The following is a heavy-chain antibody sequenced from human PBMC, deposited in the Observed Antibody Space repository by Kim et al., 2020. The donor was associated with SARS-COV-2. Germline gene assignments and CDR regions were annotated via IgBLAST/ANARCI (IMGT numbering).Heavy chain of an antibody. D-gene: IGHD5-18*01. CDR3: ARGYSYADMDV. CDR1: GGTFSSYA. Sequence: SVKVSCKASGGTFSSYAISWVRQAPGQGLEWMGRIIPILGIANYAQKFQGRVTITADNSTSTAYMELSSLRSEDTAVYYCARGYSYADMDVWGKGTTVTVSS. V-gene: IGHV1-69*04. CDR2: IIPILGIA. J-gene: IGHJ6*03.